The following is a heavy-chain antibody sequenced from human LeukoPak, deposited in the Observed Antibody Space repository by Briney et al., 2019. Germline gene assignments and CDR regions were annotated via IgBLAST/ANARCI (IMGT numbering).Heavy chain of an antibody. D-gene: IGHD6-13*01. CDR1: GFTFSSYW. CDR3: ARDSHPGYSNI. CDR2: IKQDGSEK. V-gene: IGHV3-7*03. J-gene: IGHJ4*02. Sequence: PGGSLRLSCAASGFTFSSYWMSWVRQAPGKGLEWVANIKQDGSEKHYVDSVKGRFTISRDNAKNSPFLQMNSLRAEDTAVYYCARDSHPGYSNIWGQGTLVTVSS.